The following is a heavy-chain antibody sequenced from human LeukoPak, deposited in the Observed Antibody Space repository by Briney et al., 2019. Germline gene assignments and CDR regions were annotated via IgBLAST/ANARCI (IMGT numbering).Heavy chain of an antibody. J-gene: IGHJ5*02. CDR2: IIPIFGTA. D-gene: IGHD3-9*01. CDR3: ARYYDILTGSHNWFDP. CDR1: GGTFSSYA. Sequence: SVKVSCKASGGTFSSYAISWVRQAPGQGLEWMGGIIPIFGTANYAQKFQGRVTITADESTSTAYMELSSLRSEDTAVYYCARYYDILTGSHNWFDPWDQGTLVTVSS. V-gene: IGHV1-69*13.